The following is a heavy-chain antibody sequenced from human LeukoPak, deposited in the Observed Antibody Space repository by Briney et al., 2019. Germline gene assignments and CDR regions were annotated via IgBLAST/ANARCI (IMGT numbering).Heavy chain of an antibody. CDR2: ISGRGFSM. J-gene: IGHJ4*02. V-gene: IGHV3-11*01. Sequence: SGGSLRLSCAASGFSFNESYMTWNRQAPGKGLEWVAYISGRGFSMYYADSVKGRFTISRDNARNSLYLNMSSLRADDTAVCYCARGKRRFDYWGQGTLVTVSS. CDR3: ARGKRRFDY. CDR1: GFSFNESY.